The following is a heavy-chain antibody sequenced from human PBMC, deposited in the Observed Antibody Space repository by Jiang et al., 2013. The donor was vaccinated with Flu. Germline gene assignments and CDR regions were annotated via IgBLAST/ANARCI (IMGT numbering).Heavy chain of an antibody. V-gene: IGHV4-39*07. D-gene: IGHD6-13*01. CDR3: ARGAANYGMDV. CDR1: GGSISSSSYY. J-gene: IGHJ6*02. Sequence: GGSISSSSYYWGWIRQAPREGGWSGLGGIYYSGSTYYNPSLKSRVTISVDTSKNQFSLKLSSVTAADTAVYYCARGAANYGMDVWGQGTTVTVSS. CDR2: IYYSGST.